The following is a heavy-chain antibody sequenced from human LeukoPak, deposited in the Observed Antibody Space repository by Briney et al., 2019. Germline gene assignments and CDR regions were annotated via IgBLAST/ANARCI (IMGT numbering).Heavy chain of an antibody. CDR3: ARDGVFRFEVGDVYYYYMDV. Sequence: ASVKLSCKASGYMYSGYYIHWGRQAPGLGVKGMGWINPNSGDTKYAQKFQGRVTMTRDTSNNTVYMDLTRLKFDDTAMYYCARDGVFRFEVGDVYYYYMDVWGKGTPVIISS. J-gene: IGHJ6*03. D-gene: IGHD2-21*02. CDR2: INPNSGDT. V-gene: IGHV1-2*02. CDR1: GYMYSGYY.